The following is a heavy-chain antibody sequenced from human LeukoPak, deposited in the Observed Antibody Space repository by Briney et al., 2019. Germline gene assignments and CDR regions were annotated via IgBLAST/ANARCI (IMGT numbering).Heavy chain of an antibody. CDR1: GFTFSSYS. J-gene: IGHJ2*01. CDR3: ARALSL. Sequence: GGSLRLSCAASGFTFSSYSMNWVRQAPGKGLEWVANIKQDGSEKYYVDSVKGRFTISRDNAKNSLYLQMNSLRAEDTAVYYCARALSLWGRGTLVTVSS. CDR2: IKQDGSEK. V-gene: IGHV3-7*01.